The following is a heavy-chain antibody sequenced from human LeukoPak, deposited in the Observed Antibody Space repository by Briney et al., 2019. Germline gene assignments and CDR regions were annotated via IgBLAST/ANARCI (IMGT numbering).Heavy chain of an antibody. CDR2: IYYSGST. CDR3: ARYSIAAAVA. J-gene: IGHJ4*02. D-gene: IGHD6-13*01. CDR1: GGSISGFY. Sequence: PSETLSLTCTVSGGSISGFYWSWIRQPPGKGLEWIGYIYYSGSTVYNPSLRSRGTISVDPSKNQFSLKLNSVTAADTAVYYCARYSIAAAVAWGQGTLVTVSS. V-gene: IGHV4-59*08.